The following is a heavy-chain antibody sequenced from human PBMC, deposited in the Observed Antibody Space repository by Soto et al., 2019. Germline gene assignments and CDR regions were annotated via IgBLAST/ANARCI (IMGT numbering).Heavy chain of an antibody. CDR1: GGSISSSSYY. J-gene: IGHJ5*02. CDR2: IYYSGST. CDR3: ARRVYYDSSGYNNWFDP. V-gene: IGHV4-39*01. Sequence: PSETLSLTCTVSGGSISSSSYYWGWIRQPPGKGLEWIGSIYYSGSTYYNPSLKSRVTISVDTSKNQFSLKLSSVTAADTAVYYCARRVYYDSSGYNNWFDPWGQGTLVTVSS. D-gene: IGHD3-22*01.